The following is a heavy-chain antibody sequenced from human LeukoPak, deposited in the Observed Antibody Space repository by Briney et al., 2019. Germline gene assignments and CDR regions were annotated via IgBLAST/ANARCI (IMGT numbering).Heavy chain of an antibody. CDR1: GFTFSSYA. J-gene: IGHJ4*02. CDR3: VRCYDSKGYEPWGIADY. CDR2: ISGSGGST. V-gene: IGHV3-23*01. Sequence: GGSLRLSCAASGFTFSSYAMTWVRQAPGKGLEWVSGISGSGGSTYYADSVKGRFTISRDNSKNTLYLQMISLRAEDTAIYYCVRCYDSKGYEPWGIADYWGQGILVTVSS. D-gene: IGHD3-22*01.